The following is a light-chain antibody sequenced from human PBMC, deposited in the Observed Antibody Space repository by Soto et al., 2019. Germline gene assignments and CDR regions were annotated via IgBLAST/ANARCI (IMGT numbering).Light chain of an antibody. V-gene: IGLV2-14*01. CDR2: DVS. CDR3: RSYSSSSSYV. CDR1: SSDVGGYNY. J-gene: IGLJ1*01. Sequence: QSALTQPASVSGSPGQSITISRTGTSSDVGGYNYASWYQQHPGKAPKLMIYDVSNRPSGVSNRFSGSKSGNTASLTISGLQAEDEADYYCRSYSSSSSYVFETRTMVTVL.